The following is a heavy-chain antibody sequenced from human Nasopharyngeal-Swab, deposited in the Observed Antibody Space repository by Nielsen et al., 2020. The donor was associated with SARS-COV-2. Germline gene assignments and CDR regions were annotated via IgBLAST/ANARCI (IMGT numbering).Heavy chain of an antibody. CDR3: ARIGPPYSNYAVDP. V-gene: IGHV4-4*02. D-gene: IGHD4-11*01. CDR2: IYHSGST. Sequence: WIRQPPGKGLEWIGEIYHSGSTNYNPSLKSRVTISVDTSKNQFSLKLSSVTAADTAVYYCARIGPPYSNYAVDPWGQGTLVTVSS. J-gene: IGHJ5*02.